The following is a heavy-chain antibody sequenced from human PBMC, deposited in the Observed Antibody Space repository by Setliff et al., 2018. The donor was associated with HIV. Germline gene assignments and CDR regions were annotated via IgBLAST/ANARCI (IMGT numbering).Heavy chain of an antibody. J-gene: IGHJ4*02. D-gene: IGHD3-16*01. Sequence: SETLSLTCTVSGGSISSTNYLWGWIRQPPGKGLEWIGTIYYHGSTYYNPSLKSRVTISIDTSKNQFSLQLTSVTAADTAVYYCVNPSGAMGDFDSWGQGTLVTVS. CDR2: IYYHGST. CDR1: GGSISSTNYL. V-gene: IGHV4-39*01. CDR3: VNPSGAMGDFDS.